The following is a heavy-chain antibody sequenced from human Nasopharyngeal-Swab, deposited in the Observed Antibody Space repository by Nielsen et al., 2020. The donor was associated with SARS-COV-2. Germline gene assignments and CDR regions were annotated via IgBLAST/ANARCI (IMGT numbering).Heavy chain of an antibody. D-gene: IGHD3-9*01. V-gene: IGHV4-61*01. CDR2: IYNSGST. CDR1: GDSVSSGSYY. J-gene: IGHJ6*02. CDR3: ARVRASYYDILTGYPQYYYYGMDV. Sequence: SETLSLTCTVSGDSVSSGSYYWSWIRQPPGKEVEWIGYIYNSGSTNYNPSLKSRVTISVDTSKNQFSLKLSSVTAADTAVYYCARVRASYYDILTGYPQYYYYGMDVWGQGTTVTVSS.